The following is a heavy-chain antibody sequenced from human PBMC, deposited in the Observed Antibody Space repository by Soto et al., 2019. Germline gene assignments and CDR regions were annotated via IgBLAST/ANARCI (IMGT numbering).Heavy chain of an antibody. D-gene: IGHD4-4*01. Sequence: QVQLVQSGAEVKKPGSSVKVSCKASGGTFSSYAISWVRQAPGQGLEWMGGIIPIFGTANYAQKFQGRVTITADESTSTAYMELSSLRSEDTAVYYCARVPDYSNYEGDNYYYYGMDVSGQGTTVTVSS. V-gene: IGHV1-69*12. CDR3: ARVPDYSNYEGDNYYYYGMDV. CDR1: GGTFSSYA. CDR2: IIPIFGTA. J-gene: IGHJ6*02.